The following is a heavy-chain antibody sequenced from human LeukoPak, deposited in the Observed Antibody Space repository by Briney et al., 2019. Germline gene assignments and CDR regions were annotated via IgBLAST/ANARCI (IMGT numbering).Heavy chain of an antibody. CDR3: ARHYKYDYVWGTIYYYYGMDV. CDR2: IYYSGST. J-gene: IGHJ6*02. CDR1: GGSISSSSYY. V-gene: IGHV4-39*01. Sequence: PSETLSLTCTVSGGSISSSSYYWGWIRQPPGKGLEWIGSIYYSGSTYYNPSLKSRVTISVDTSKNQFSLKLSSVTAADTAVYYCARHYKYDYVWGTIYYYYGMDVWGQGTTVTVSS. D-gene: IGHD3-16*01.